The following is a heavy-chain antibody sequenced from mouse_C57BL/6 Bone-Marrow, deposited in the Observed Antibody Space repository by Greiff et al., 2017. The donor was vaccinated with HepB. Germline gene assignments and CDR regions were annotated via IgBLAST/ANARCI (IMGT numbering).Heavy chain of an antibody. CDR2: ISSGGDYI. CDR3: TRDEGAFITHYYAMDY. CDR1: GFTFSSYA. J-gene: IGHJ4*01. D-gene: IGHD1-1*01. Sequence: DVQLVESGEGLVKPGGSLKLSCAASGFTFSSYAMSWVRQTPEERLEWVAYISSGGDYIYYADTVKGRFTISRDNARNTLYLQMSSLKYEDTAMYYCTRDEGAFITHYYAMDYWGQGTSVTVSS. V-gene: IGHV5-9-1*02.